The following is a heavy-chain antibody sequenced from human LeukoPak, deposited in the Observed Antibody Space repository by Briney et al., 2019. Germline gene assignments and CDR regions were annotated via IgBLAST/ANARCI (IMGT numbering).Heavy chain of an antibody. D-gene: IGHD3-22*01. CDR3: ARASSGSNNWFDP. Sequence: GGSLRLSCATSGFTFSDYYMSWIRQAPGKGLEWVSYISSSGSTIYYADSVKGRFTISRDNAKNSLYLQMNSLRAEDTAVYYCARASSGSNNWFDPWGQGTLVTVSS. V-gene: IGHV3-11*01. CDR1: GFTFSDYY. J-gene: IGHJ5*02. CDR2: ISSSGSTI.